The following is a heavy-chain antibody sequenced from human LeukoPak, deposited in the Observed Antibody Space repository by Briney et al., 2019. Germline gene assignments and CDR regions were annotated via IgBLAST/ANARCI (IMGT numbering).Heavy chain of an antibody. Sequence: SETLSLTCTVSGGSISSSSYYWGWIRQPPGKGLEWIGSIYYSGSTYYKPSLRSRVTISVDTSKSQFSLKLSSVTAADTAVYYCARGFTTFIDWYNWFDPWGQGTLVTVSS. CDR2: IYYSGST. CDR3: ARGFTTFIDWYNWFDP. V-gene: IGHV4-39*01. D-gene: IGHD3-3*01. J-gene: IGHJ5*02. CDR1: GGSISSSSYY.